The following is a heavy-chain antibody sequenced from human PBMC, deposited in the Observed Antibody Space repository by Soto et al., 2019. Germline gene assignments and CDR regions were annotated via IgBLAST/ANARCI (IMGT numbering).Heavy chain of an antibody. CDR1: GYTLTELS. CDR3: ATRGLGYCSGGSCYSAYYYYYMDV. D-gene: IGHD2-15*01. CDR2: FDPEDGET. V-gene: IGHV1-24*01. Sequence: ASVKVSCKVSGYTLTELSMHWVRQAPGKGLEWMGGFDPEDGETIYAQKFQGRVTMTEDTSTDTAYMELSSLRSEDTAVYHCATRGLGYCSGGSCYSAYYYYYMDVWGKGTTVTVSS. J-gene: IGHJ6*03.